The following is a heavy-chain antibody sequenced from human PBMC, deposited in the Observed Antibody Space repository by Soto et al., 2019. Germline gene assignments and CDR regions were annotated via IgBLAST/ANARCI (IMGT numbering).Heavy chain of an antibody. CDR2: MSVTDGGT. CDR3: AKEAGTYYLGRAPFDL. J-gene: IGHJ5*02. CDR1: GFTFSSYA. V-gene: IGHV3-23*01. D-gene: IGHD1-26*01. Sequence: EVQLLESGGGLVQPGGSLRLSCATSGFTFSSYALSWVRLAPGKGLEWVSTMSVTDGGTYYADSVKGRFTISRDNSKNTLFLQMNSLRTEDTAVYYCAKEAGTYYLGRAPFDLWGQGTQVTVSS.